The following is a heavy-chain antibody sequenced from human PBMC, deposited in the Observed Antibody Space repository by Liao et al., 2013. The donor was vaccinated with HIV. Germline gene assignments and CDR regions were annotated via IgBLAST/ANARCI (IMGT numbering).Heavy chain of an antibody. CDR3: ARGREGTFGVVIVLDT. CDR1: GGSFSGYY. D-gene: IGHD3-3*01. CDR2: INHSGST. Sequence: QVQLQQWGAGLLKPSETLSLTCAVYGGSFSGYYWSWIRQPPGKGLEWIGEINHSGSTNYNPSLKSRVTISVDTSKKQFSLKLSSVTAADTAVYYCARGREGTFGVVIVLDTWGQGTLVTVSS. J-gene: IGHJ4*02. V-gene: IGHV4-34*01.